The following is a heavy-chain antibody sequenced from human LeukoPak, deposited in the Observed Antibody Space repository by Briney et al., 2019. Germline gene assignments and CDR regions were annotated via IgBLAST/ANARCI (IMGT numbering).Heavy chain of an antibody. Sequence: GGSLRLSCAAYGFTFSDHHMDWVRQAPGKGLEWVGRIRNIGNSYTTEYAASVTGRFTISRDDSKNSLYLQLNSLKTEDTAVYYCARNLFNGYTRGSDYWGQGTLVTVSS. V-gene: IGHV3-72*01. J-gene: IGHJ4*02. CDR3: ARNLFNGYTRGSDY. CDR1: GFTFSDHH. CDR2: IRNIGNSYTT. D-gene: IGHD5-24*01.